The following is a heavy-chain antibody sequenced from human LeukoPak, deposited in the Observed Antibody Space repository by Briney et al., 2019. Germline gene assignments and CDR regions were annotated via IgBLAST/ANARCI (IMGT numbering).Heavy chain of an antibody. Sequence: GASVKVSCKASGYTFTSYGISWVRQAPGQGLEWMGWISAYNGNTNYAQKLQGRATMTTDTSTSTAYMELRSLRSDDTAVYYCARDLGVAPKYYYGSGSPKNYMDVWGKGTTVTVSS. J-gene: IGHJ6*03. CDR3: ARDLGVAPKYYYGSGSPKNYMDV. D-gene: IGHD3-10*01. CDR2: ISAYNGNT. V-gene: IGHV1-18*01. CDR1: GYTFTSYG.